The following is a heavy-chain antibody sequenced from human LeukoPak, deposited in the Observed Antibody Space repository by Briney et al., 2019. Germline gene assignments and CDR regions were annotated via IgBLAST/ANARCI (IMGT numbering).Heavy chain of an antibody. CDR2: IIPIFGTA. J-gene: IGHJ4*02. CDR1: GGTFSSYA. CDR3: ARYRYCSGGSCYSTFDY. Sequence: SVKVSCKASGGTFSSYAISWVRQAPGQGLEWMGGIIPIFGTANYAQKFQGRVTITADESTSTAYMELSSLRSEDTAVYYCARYRYCSGGSCYSTFDYWGQGTLVTVSS. D-gene: IGHD2-15*01. V-gene: IGHV1-69*13.